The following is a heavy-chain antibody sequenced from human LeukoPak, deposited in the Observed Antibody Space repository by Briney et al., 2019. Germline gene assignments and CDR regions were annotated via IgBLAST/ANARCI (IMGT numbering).Heavy chain of an antibody. CDR2: INADSGGP. D-gene: IGHD7-27*01. J-gene: IGHJ4*02. Sequence: VASVKVFCEASGCTFSGYFIHWVRQAAGQRLEWMGRINADSGGPEYPPNFQGRVTMTRDTSTSTASMELSRLTSDDTAVYYCARDLSSTPNWEFDYWGQGTLVTVSS. V-gene: IGHV1-2*06. CDR1: GCTFSGYF. CDR3: ARDLSSTPNWEFDY.